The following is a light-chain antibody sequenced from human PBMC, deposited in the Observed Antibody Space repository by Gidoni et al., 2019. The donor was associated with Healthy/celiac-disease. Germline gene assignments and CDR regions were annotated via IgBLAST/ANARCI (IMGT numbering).Light chain of an antibody. Sequence: DIQMTQSPSTLSASVGDRVTITCLASQSISDWLAWYQQKPGEAPNLLIYKASRLESGVPSRFSGSGSGTEFALTISSLQPNDLATYYCQHYGSLWTFGQGTKVEIK. CDR3: QHYGSLWT. J-gene: IGKJ1*01. V-gene: IGKV1-5*03. CDR2: KAS. CDR1: QSISDW.